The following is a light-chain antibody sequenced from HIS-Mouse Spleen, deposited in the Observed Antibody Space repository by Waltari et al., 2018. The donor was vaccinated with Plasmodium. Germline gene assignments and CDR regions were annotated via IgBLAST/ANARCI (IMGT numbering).Light chain of an antibody. V-gene: IGLV3-10*01. Sequence: SYELTQPPSVSVSPGQTARITCPGDALPKKYAYWYQQKSGQAPVLAIYEDSKRPSGIPGRFSGSSSGTMATLTISGAQVEDEADYYCYSTDSSGNHRVFGGGTKLTVL. CDR2: EDS. CDR3: YSTDSSGNHRV. CDR1: ALPKKY. J-gene: IGLJ3*02.